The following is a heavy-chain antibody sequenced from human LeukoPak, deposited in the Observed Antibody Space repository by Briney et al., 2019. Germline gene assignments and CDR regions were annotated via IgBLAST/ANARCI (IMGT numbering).Heavy chain of an antibody. D-gene: IGHD2-2*01. Sequence: SETLSLTCTVSGGSISSYYWSWIRQPAGKGLEWIGRIYTSGSTNYNPSLKSRVTMSVDTSKNQFSLKLSSVTAADTAVYYCARGYCSSTSYYYYYMDVWGKGTTVTVSS. CDR1: GGSISSYY. V-gene: IGHV4-4*07. CDR2: IYTSGST. J-gene: IGHJ6*03. CDR3: ARGYCSSTSYYYYYMDV.